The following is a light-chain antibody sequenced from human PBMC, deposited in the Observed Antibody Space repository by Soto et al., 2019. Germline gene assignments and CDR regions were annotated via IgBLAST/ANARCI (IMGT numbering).Light chain of an antibody. Sequence: QSVLTQPRSVSGSPGQSVPISCTGTISDIGGDNYVSWYQQHPDKAPKLLIHDVSKRSSGFPDRFSGSKSGNTASLTISGLQAEDEADYYCCSYAGSYTVVFGGGTKVTVL. J-gene: IGLJ2*01. CDR1: ISDIGGDNY. CDR3: CSYAGSYTVV. CDR2: DVS. V-gene: IGLV2-11*01.